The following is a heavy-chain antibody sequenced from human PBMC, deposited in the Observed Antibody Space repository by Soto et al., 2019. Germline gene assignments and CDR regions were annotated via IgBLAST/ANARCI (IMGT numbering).Heavy chain of an antibody. V-gene: IGHV4-30-2*01. CDR2: IYHSGST. CDR3: ARGQVVAAQH. D-gene: IGHD2-15*01. Sequence: QLQLQESGSGLVKPSQTLSLTCAVSGGSISSGGYSWSWIRQPPGKGLEWIGYIYHSGSTYYNPSLNGRLSIAXDRSKNQFSLKLSSVTAADTAVYYCARGQVVAAQHWGQGTLVTVSS. CDR1: GGSISSGGYS. J-gene: IGHJ4*02.